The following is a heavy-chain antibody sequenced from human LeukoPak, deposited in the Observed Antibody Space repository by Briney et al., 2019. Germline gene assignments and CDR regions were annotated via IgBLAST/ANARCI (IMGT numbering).Heavy chain of an antibody. CDR1: GFTFSSYS. V-gene: IGHV3-21*01. CDR3: AKDGYRRITMIVVDY. J-gene: IGHJ4*02. CDR2: ISSSSSYI. Sequence: PGGSLRLSCAASGFTFSSYSMNWVRQAPGKGLEWVSSISSSSSYIYYADSVKGRFTISRDNSKNTLYLQMNSLRAEDTAVYYCAKDGYRRITMIVVDYWGQGTLVTVSS. D-gene: IGHD3-22*01.